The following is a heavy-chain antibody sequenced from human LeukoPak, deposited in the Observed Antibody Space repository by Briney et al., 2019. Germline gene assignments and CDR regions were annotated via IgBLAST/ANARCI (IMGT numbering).Heavy chain of an antibody. V-gene: IGHV3-53*01. CDR2: IYSGGST. CDR1: GFTVSSNY. CDR3: ASDTLTPDAFDI. Sequence: QAGGSLRLSCAASGFTVSSNYMSWVRQAPGKGLEWVSVIYSGGSTYYADSVKGRFTISRDNSKNTLYLQMNSLRAEDTAVYYCASDTLTPDAFDIWGQGTMVTVSS. J-gene: IGHJ3*02.